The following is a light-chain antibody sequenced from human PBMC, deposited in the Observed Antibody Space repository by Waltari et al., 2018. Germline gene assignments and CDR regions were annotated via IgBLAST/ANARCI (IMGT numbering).Light chain of an antibody. CDR1: QNIRNY. CDR2: SAS. CDR3: QQNYSNLYS. Sequence: IQMTQSPPYLPASVVVRVTIPCRAGQNIRNYLIWYQHKPGKAPRLLIHSASNLQEGVPSRFSGSGSGTDFTLTISSLQAEDFATYYCQQNYSNLYSFGQGTK. J-gene: IGKJ2*03. V-gene: IGKV1-39*01.